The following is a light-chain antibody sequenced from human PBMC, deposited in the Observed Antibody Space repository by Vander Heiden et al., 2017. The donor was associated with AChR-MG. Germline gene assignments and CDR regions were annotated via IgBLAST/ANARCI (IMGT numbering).Light chain of an antibody. J-gene: IGLJ1*01. CDR1: KLGDKY. CDR2: QDS. V-gene: IGLV3-1*01. Sequence: SYELPQPPSLCVSTGQTASITCSGDKLGDKYACWYQQKPGQSPVLVIYQDSKRPSGIPERFSGSNSGNTATLTISGTQAMDEADYYCQAWDSSTFYVFGTGTKVTVL. CDR3: QAWDSSTFYV.